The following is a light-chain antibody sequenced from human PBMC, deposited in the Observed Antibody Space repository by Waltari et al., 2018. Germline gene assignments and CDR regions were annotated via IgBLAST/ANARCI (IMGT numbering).Light chain of an antibody. CDR1: SSNIGTDDY. V-gene: IGLV2-11*01. J-gene: IGLJ3*02. Sequence: QSALTQPRSVSASPGQSVTISCAGSSSNIGTDDYVSWYQQHPGKAPRLLIYDVTERPSGVPARFSGSKSDNTASLTISGLRAEDDGHYYCCSYGGRHTILFGGGTSLTVL. CDR2: DVT. CDR3: CSYGGRHTIL.